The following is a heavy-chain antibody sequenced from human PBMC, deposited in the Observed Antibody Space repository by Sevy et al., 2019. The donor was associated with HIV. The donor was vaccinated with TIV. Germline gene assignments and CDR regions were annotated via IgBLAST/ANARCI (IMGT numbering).Heavy chain of an antibody. CDR3: ARATRVVRGAFDY. Sequence: GGSLRLSCAASGFTFSSYSMNWVRQAPGKGLEWVSSISSSSSYIYYADSVKDRFTISRDNAKNSLYLQMNSLRAEDTAVYYCARATRVVRGAFDYWGQGTLVTVSS. CDR2: ISSSSSYI. J-gene: IGHJ4*02. D-gene: IGHD3-10*01. V-gene: IGHV3-21*01. CDR1: GFTFSSYS.